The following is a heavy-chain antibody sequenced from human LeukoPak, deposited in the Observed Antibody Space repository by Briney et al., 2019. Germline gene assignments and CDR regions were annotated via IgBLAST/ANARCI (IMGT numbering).Heavy chain of an antibody. CDR2: IRTDGVTT. J-gene: IGHJ4*02. D-gene: IGHD5-24*01. CDR1: GFIFSHHG. CDR3: VKDDGWVQYAN. Sequence: PGGSLRLSCAASGFIFSHHGMNWVRQAPGKGLEWVSGIRTDGVTTYYADSVKGRFIISRDHSKNTVYLQMNSLSAEDAAVYYCVKDDGWVQYANWGQGTLVTVSS. V-gene: IGHV3-23*01.